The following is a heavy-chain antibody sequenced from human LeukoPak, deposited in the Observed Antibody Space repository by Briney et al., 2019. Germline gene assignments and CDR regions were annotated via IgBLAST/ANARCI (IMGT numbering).Heavy chain of an antibody. CDR2: INPSGGST. CDR1: GYTFTSYY. Sequence: ASVKVSCKASGYTFTSYYIHWVRQAPGQGLEWMGLINPSGGSTNYAQKFQGRVTMTRDTSTSTIYMELSSLTSEDTAVYYCARAGGPRNYQNWFDPWGQGTLVTVSS. V-gene: IGHV1-46*01. D-gene: IGHD2-8*02. J-gene: IGHJ5*02. CDR3: ARAGGPRNYQNWFDP.